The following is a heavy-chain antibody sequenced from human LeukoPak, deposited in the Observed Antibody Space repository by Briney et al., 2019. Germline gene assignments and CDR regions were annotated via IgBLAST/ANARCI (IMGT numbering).Heavy chain of an antibody. V-gene: IGHV4-39*01. CDR1: GGSISSSSYY. J-gene: IGHJ6*03. Sequence: PSETLSLTCTVSGGSISSSSYYWGWIRQPPGKGLEWIGSIYYSGSTYYNPSLKSRVTISVDTSKNQFSLKLSSVTAADTAVYYCARQVGCSGGSCQLHYYYMDVWGKGTTVTVSS. CDR2: IYYSGST. CDR3: ARQVGCSGGSCQLHYYYMDV. D-gene: IGHD2-15*01.